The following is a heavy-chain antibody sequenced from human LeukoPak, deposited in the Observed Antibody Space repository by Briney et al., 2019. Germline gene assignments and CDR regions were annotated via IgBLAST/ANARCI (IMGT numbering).Heavy chain of an antibody. Sequence: GGSLRLSCAASGFTVSSNYMSWVRQAPGKGLEWVSVIYSGGSTYYADSVKGRFTISRDNSKNTPYLQMNSLRAEDTAVYYCARVKQWLVRVGWFDPWGQGTLVTVSS. J-gene: IGHJ5*02. CDR1: GFTVSSNY. D-gene: IGHD6-19*01. V-gene: IGHV3-66*02. CDR2: IYSGGST. CDR3: ARVKQWLVRVGWFDP.